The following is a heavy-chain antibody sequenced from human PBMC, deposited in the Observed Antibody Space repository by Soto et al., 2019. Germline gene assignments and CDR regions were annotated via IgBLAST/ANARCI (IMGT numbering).Heavy chain of an antibody. D-gene: IGHD1-26*01. CDR2: ISYSGNT. V-gene: IGHV4-59*01. Sequence: PSETLSLTCTVSGGSINSDHWSWIRQPPGEGLEWIGYISYSGNTDYNPSLKSLVTISVDTSKNQFSLKLSSVTAADTAVYYCARVLSGSSLFDYWGQGTLVTVS. CDR1: GGSINSDH. CDR3: ARVLSGSSLFDY. J-gene: IGHJ4*02.